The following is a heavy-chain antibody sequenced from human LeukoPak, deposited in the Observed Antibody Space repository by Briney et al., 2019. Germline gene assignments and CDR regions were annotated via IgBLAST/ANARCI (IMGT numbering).Heavy chain of an antibody. CDR1: GITFSTYN. CDR2: ITSDIDTI. V-gene: IGHV3-48*04. D-gene: IGHD3-22*01. CDR3: ARDYYSTHGNGGFDP. Sequence: PGGSLRLSCAASGITFSTYNMNWVRQAPGKGLEGLAYITSDIDTIYYADSVQGRFTISRDNAKNSLYLQMNSLRAEDTAVYYCARDYYSTHGNGGFDPWGQGTLVTVSS. J-gene: IGHJ5*02.